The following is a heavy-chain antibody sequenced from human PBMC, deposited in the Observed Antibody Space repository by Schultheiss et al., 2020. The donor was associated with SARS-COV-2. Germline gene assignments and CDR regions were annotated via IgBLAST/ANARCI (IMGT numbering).Heavy chain of an antibody. CDR3: AREHAAVTHHWYFDL. CDR1: GFTVSSSY. D-gene: IGHD4-23*01. V-gene: IGHV3-53*04. J-gene: IGHJ2*01. Sequence: GGSLRLSCAASGFTVSSSYMSWVRQAPGKGLEWVSVIYSGGNTYYAESVKGRFTISRHNSKNTLDLQMNSLRPEDTAVYYCAREHAAVTHHWYFDLWGRGTQGTVSS. CDR2: IYSGGNT.